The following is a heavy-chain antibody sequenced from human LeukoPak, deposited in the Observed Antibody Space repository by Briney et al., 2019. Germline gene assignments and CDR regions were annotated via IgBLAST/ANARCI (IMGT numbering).Heavy chain of an antibody. CDR2: IYSSGST. CDR3: ARVDCSSTSCAFDY. CDR1: GGSISNYY. J-gene: IGHJ4*02. V-gene: IGHV4-4*07. D-gene: IGHD2-2*01. Sequence: PSETLSLTCIVSGGSISNYYGSWIRQPAGKGLEWIGRIYSSGSTSYIPSLKSRVTMAVDTSNNQFSLKVTSVAAADTAVYYCARVDCSSTSCAFDYWGQGTLVAVSS.